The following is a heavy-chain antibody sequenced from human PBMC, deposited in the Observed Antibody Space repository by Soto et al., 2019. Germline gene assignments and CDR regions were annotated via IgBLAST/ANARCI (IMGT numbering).Heavy chain of an antibody. V-gene: IGHV3-21*01. D-gene: IGHD1-1*01. CDR2: ISSSSSYI. CDR1: GFTFSSDS. J-gene: IGHJ6*02. CDR3: AKVHPYYYYGLDV. Sequence: PGGSLRLSCAASGFTFSSDSMNWVRQAPGKGLEWVSSISSSSSYIYYADSVKGRFTISRDNAKNSLYLQMNSLRAEDTAVYYCAKVHPYYYYGLDVWCQGTTVTVSS.